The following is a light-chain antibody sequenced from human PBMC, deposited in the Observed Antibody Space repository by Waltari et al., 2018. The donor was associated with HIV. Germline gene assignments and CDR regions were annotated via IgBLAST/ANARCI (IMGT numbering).Light chain of an antibody. CDR2: EVS. V-gene: IGLV2-23*02. J-gene: IGLJ2*01. CDR1: SSDVGSYNL. CDR3: CSYARSGIP. Sequence: QSALTQPASVSGSFGQSITISCTGTSSDVGSYNLVSWYQYHPGKAPKLIIYEVSKRPSWVSKRVSGYKSGNTASLTVSGLQAEDEAHYYCCSYARSGIPFGGGTKLTVL.